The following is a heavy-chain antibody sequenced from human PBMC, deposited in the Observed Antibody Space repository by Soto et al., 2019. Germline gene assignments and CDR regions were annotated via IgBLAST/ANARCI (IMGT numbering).Heavy chain of an antibody. J-gene: IGHJ4*02. Sequence: GGSLRLSCAASGFTFSSYGMHWVRQAPGKGLEWVAVIWYDGSNKYYADSVKGRFTISRDNSKNTLYLQMNSLRAEDTAVYYCARGAPSGSSSDFDYWGQGTLVTVSS. CDR2: IWYDGSNK. V-gene: IGHV3-33*01. CDR1: GFTFSSYG. CDR3: ARGAPSGSSSDFDY. D-gene: IGHD6-13*01.